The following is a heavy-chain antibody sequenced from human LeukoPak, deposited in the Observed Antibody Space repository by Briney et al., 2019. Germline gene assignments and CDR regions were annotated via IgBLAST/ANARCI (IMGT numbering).Heavy chain of an antibody. CDR2: ISAYNGNT. D-gene: IGHD3-22*01. CDR3: ARVKHHCSGGSCPYYYDSSGYSPFRY. V-gene: IGHV1-18*01. CDR1: GYTLTELS. Sequence: ASVRVSCKVSGYTLTELSMHWVRQAPGKGLEWMGWISAYNGNTNYAQKLQGRVTMTTDTSTSTAYMELRSLRSDDTAVYYCARVKHHCSGGSCPYYYDSSGYSPFRYWGQGTLVTVSS. J-gene: IGHJ4*02.